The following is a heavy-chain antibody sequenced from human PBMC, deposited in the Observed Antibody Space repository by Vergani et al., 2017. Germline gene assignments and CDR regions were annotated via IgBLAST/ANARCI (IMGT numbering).Heavy chain of an antibody. J-gene: IGHJ4*02. Sequence: QVQLQESGPGLVKPSETLYLTCTVSNYSISRGYFWGWIRRPPGKGLEWIASFHHTGMTYNNPSLKSRVTISVDTSKNLISLKLNSVTAADTALYYCARHGGSCNFYHLFDSWGQGTLVTVSS. V-gene: IGHV4-38-2*02. CDR2: FHHTGMT. D-gene: IGHD2-2*01. CDR3: ARHGGSCNFYHLFDS. CDR1: NYSISRGYF.